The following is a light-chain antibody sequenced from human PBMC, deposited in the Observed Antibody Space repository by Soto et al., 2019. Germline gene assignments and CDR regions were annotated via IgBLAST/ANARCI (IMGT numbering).Light chain of an antibody. CDR1: QRLSASD. CDR2: GVS. J-gene: IGKJ5*01. V-gene: IGKV3-20*01. CDR3: QQYGSSPLIT. Sequence: EIVLTQSPGTLSLSPGQRATLSCRASQRLSASDIAWYQQKPGQAPKFLVYGVSSRATGIPDRFSGSGSGTDVTLTISRLEPEDFAVYHCQQYGSSPLITFGQGTRLE.